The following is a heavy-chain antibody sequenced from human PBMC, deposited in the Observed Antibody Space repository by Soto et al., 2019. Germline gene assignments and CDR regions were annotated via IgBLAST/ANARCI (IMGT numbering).Heavy chain of an antibody. Sequence: GGSRRLSGQASGFTFGYFPMGWFRQAPGKGLEWVSVLNDRGDTTYYTDSVKGRFTISRDNSKNTLYLQMNSLRAEDTAVYYCAKDATRTNGWYHFDYWGQGALVTVSS. CDR1: GFTFGYFP. CDR3: AKDATRTNGWYHFDY. D-gene: IGHD6-19*01. CDR2: LNDRGDTT. V-gene: IGHV3-23*01. J-gene: IGHJ4*02.